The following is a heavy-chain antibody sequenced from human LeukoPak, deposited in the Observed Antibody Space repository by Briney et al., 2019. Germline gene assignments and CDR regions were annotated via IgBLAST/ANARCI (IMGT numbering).Heavy chain of an antibody. J-gene: IGHJ4*02. Sequence: ASVKVSCKASGYTFTSYGISWVRQAPGQGLEWMGWISAYNGNTSYAQKLQGRVTMTTDTSTSTAYMELRSLRSDDTAVYYCARVYCSSTSCYGAFYFDYWGQGTLVTVSS. CDR2: ISAYNGNT. V-gene: IGHV1-18*01. D-gene: IGHD2-2*01. CDR1: GYTFTSYG. CDR3: ARVYCSSTSCYGAFYFDY.